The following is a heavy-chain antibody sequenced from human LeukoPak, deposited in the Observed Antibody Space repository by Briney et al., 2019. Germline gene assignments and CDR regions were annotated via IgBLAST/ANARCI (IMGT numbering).Heavy chain of an antibody. D-gene: IGHD5-18*01. CDR1: GYTFTSYD. Sequence: ASVKVSCKASGYTFTSYDINWVRQATGQGLEWMGWMNPNSGNTGYAQKFQGRVTMTRNTSISTAYMELSSLRPEDTAVYYCARKIRYSYGLYYFDYWGQGTLVTVSS. J-gene: IGHJ4*02. CDR2: MNPNSGNT. V-gene: IGHV1-8*01. CDR3: ARKIRYSYGLYYFDY.